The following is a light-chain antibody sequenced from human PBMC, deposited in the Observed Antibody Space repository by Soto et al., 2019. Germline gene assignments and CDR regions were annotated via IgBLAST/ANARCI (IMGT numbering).Light chain of an antibody. CDR1: QSVSSSF. CDR2: GAS. J-gene: IGKJ1*01. V-gene: IGKV3-20*01. CDR3: HQYASSTRT. Sequence: EIVLTQSPATLSLSPGERATLSCLASQSVSSSFLAWYQQKPGQAPRLLIYGASNRATGIPDRFSGSGSGTYFPLTISRLEPEDFAVYYCHQYASSTRTFGQGTRVEIK.